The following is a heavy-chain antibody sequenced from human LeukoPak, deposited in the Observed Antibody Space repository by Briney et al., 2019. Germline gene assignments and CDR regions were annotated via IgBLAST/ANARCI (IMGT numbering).Heavy chain of an antibody. D-gene: IGHD1-26*01. V-gene: IGHV4-59*01. Sequence: PSETLSLTCAVSGGSISSYYWSWIRQPPGKGLEWIAFIFYTGTTNYNPSLKSRVTISVDTSKNQISLKLSSATAADTAVYYCARDPGGSFFDIWGQGTMVTVSS. CDR3: ARDPGGSFFDI. CDR2: IFYTGTT. J-gene: IGHJ3*02. CDR1: GGSISSYY.